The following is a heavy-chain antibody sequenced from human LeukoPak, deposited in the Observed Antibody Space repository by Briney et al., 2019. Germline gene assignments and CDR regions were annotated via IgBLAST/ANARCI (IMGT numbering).Heavy chain of an antibody. CDR3: AREDPGHWSRRAFDI. Sequence: GGSLRLSCAASGFTLSSYAMSWVRQAPGKGLEWVSSISVSGGSTYYADSVKGRFTISRDNSKNTLYLQMNSLSAEDTAVYYCAREDPGHWSRRAFDIWGQGTVVTVTS. CDR2: ISVSGGST. J-gene: IGHJ3*02. CDR1: GFTLSSYA. D-gene: IGHD2-8*02. V-gene: IGHV3-23*01.